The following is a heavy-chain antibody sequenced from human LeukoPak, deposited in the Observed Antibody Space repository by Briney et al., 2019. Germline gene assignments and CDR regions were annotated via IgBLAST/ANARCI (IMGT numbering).Heavy chain of an antibody. Sequence: GGSLRLSCAASGFTVSSNYMSWVRQAPGKGLEWVSVIYSGGSTYYADSVKGRFTISRDNSKSTLYIQMNSLRAEDAAVYYCARAKPKNMVRGLIMRRESRYYFDYWGQGTLVTVSS. D-gene: IGHD3-10*01. CDR2: IYSGGST. V-gene: IGHV3-53*01. CDR3: ARAKPKNMVRGLIMRRESRYYFDY. CDR1: GFTVSSNY. J-gene: IGHJ4*02.